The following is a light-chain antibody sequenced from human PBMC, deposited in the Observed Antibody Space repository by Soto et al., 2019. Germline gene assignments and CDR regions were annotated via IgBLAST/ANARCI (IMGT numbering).Light chain of an antibody. CDR3: AAWDESPNVPV. J-gene: IGLJ3*02. CDR1: NSNIGRNT. Sequence: QSVLTQPPSASGTPGQRVTISCSGSNSNIGRNTVNWYQQLQGAAPNLLIYSNNQRPSGVPDRFSGSKSGTSASLAISGLQSEDEADYYCAAWDESPNVPVFGGGTKLTVL. CDR2: SNN. V-gene: IGLV1-44*01.